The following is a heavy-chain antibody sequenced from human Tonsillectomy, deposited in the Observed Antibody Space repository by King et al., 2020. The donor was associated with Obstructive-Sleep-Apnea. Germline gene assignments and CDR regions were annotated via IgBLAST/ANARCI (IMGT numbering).Heavy chain of an antibody. V-gene: IGHV4-39*07. J-gene: IGHJ5*02. CDR1: GGSISSSSYY. CDR3: ARVPYITGWSGWFDP. CDR2: IYYSGST. D-gene: IGHD6-19*01. Sequence: QLQESGPGLVKPSETLSLTCTVSGGSISSSSYYWGWIRQPPGKGLEWIGRIYYSGSTNNNPSLKSRVTISIDTSKNQFSLKLSSVTAADTAVYYCARVPYITGWSGWFDPWGQGTLVTVSS.